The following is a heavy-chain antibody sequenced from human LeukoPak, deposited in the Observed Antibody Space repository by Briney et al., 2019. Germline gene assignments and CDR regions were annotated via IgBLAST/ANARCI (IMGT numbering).Heavy chain of an antibody. V-gene: IGHV4-59*01. D-gene: IGHD2-15*01. CDR1: GGSISSYY. CDR3: ARWIGGSELGDAFDI. Sequence: SETLSLTCTVSGGSISSYYWSWIRQPPGKGLEWIGYIYYSGSTNYNPSLKSRVTISVDTSKNQFSLKLSSMTAADTAVYYCARWIGGSELGDAFDIWGQGTMVTVSS. J-gene: IGHJ3*02. CDR2: IYYSGST.